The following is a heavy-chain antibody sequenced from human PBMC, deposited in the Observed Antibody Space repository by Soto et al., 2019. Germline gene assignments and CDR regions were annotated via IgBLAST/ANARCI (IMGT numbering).Heavy chain of an antibody. J-gene: IGHJ3*01. CDR1: GGIFKTDA. Sequence: QVHLEQSGAEVKKPGSSVKLSCKASGGIFKTDAVAWVRQAPGQGLEWVGGLTPLYGTANYAQKFQGRVTITADESTGAAYLEVPSLRAEDTAVYFCGRDLTLGYRSGGDGFDVWGQGTMVTVSS. CDR3: GRDLTLGYRSGGDGFDV. CDR2: LTPLYGTA. D-gene: IGHD5-18*01. V-gene: IGHV1-69*01.